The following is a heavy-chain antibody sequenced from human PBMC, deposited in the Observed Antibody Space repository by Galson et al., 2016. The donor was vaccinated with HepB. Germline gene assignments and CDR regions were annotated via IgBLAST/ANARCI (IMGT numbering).Heavy chain of an antibody. D-gene: IGHD1-14*01. CDR1: GFTFNTCG. V-gene: IGHV3-23*01. CDR3: ARIPDQ. CDR2: VSRSGGST. J-gene: IGHJ4*02. Sequence: SLRLSCAASGFTFNTCGMSWVRQAPGKGLEWVSGVSRSGGSTYYEDSVKGRLTISRDNSKNMVFLQMDSLRGEDTAVYYCARIPDQWGQGILVTVSS.